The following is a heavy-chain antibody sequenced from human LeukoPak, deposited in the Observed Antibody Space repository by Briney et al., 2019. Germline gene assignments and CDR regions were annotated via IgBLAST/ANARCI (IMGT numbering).Heavy chain of an antibody. J-gene: IGHJ6*04. CDR3: ARGGPDYYYYGMDV. CDR2: ISSSSSYI. Sequence: GGSLRLSCAASGFTFSSYSMNRVRQAPGKGLEWVSSISSSSSYIYYADSVKGRFTISRDNAKNSLYLQMNSLRAEDTAVYYCARGGPDYYYYGMDVWGKGTTVTVSS. V-gene: IGHV3-21*01. CDR1: GFTFSSYS.